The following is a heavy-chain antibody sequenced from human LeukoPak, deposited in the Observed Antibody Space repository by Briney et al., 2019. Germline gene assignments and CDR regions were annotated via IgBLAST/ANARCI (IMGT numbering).Heavy chain of an antibody. D-gene: IGHD5-18*01. J-gene: IGHJ4*02. CDR3: AKDPLNTVMVSPTSDY. CDR1: GFPFSSYA. V-gene: IGHV3-23*01. Sequence: HPGGSLRLSCVVSGFPFSSYAMSWVRQAPGKGLEWVSGISGSGDDTYYAASVKGRFTVSRDTSKNTLYLQMNSLRAEDTAVYYCAKDPLNTVMVSPTSDYWGQGTLVTVSS. CDR2: ISGSGDDT.